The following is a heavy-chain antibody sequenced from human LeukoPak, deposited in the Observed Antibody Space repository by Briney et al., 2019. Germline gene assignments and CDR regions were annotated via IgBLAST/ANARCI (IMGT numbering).Heavy chain of an antibody. V-gene: IGHV6-1*01. Sequence: PSQTLSLTCAISGDTVSSKSAAWNWIRQSPSRGLEWLGRTYYRSKWYSEYAVSVRSRITINPDTSENQFSLQLNSVTPEDTAVYYCARTSGWIDLWGQGTLVTVAS. D-gene: IGHD1-26*01. CDR1: GDTVSSKSAA. CDR2: TYYRSKWYS. CDR3: ARTSGWIDL. J-gene: IGHJ5*02.